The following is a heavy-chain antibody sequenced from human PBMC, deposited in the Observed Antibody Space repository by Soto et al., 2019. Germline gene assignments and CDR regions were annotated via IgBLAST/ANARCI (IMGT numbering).Heavy chain of an antibody. CDR3: ARVGEDSGGSNDAFDI. Sequence: QVHLQESGPGLVKPSGTLSLTCAVSSGSISSSNWWSWVRQPPGKGLEWIGEIYHSGSTNYNPSLKGRVTISVDKSKNQFSLKLSSVTAADTAVYYCARVGEDSGGSNDAFDIWGQGTMVTVSS. D-gene: IGHD2-15*01. J-gene: IGHJ3*02. CDR2: IYHSGST. CDR1: SGSISSSNW. V-gene: IGHV4-4*02.